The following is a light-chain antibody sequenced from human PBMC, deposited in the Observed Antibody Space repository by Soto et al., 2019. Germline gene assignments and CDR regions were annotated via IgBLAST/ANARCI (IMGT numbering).Light chain of an antibody. Sequence: ERVMTQSPATLSVSPGERATLSCRASQSVSSNLAWYQQKPGQAPRLFIYGASTRATAIPPRFSGSGSGTEFTLTISSLQSEDFAVYYCQQRSNWWTFGQGTKVDIK. V-gene: IGKV3-15*01. CDR3: QQRSNWWT. CDR1: QSVSSN. J-gene: IGKJ1*01. CDR2: GAS.